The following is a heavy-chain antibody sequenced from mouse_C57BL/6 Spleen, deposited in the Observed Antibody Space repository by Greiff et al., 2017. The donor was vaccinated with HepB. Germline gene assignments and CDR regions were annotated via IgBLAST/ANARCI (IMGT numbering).Heavy chain of an antibody. Sequence: VKLQQPGAELVMPGASVKLSCKASGYTFTSYWMHWVKQRPGQGLEWIGEIDPSDSYTNYNQKFKGKSTLTVDKSSSTAYMQLSSLTSEDSAVYYCARSLTGTPFAYWGQGTLVTVSA. CDR2: IDPSDSYT. J-gene: IGHJ3*01. CDR1: GYTFTSYW. CDR3: ARSLTGTPFAY. V-gene: IGHV1-69*01. D-gene: IGHD4-1*01.